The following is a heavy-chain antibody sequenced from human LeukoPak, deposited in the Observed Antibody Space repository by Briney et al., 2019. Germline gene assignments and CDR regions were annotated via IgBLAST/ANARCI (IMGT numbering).Heavy chain of an antibody. CDR1: GFTFSSYA. CDR3: AKNENVLLWFGELSAPFY. CDR2: ISGSGGTT. D-gene: IGHD3-10*01. J-gene: IGHJ4*02. V-gene: IGHV3-23*01. Sequence: PGGSLRLSCAASGFTFSSYAMSWVRQAPGKGLEWVSVISGSGGTTYYADSVKGRFTISRDNSKNTLYLQMNSLRAEDTAVYYCAKNENVLLWFGELSAPFYWGQGTLVTVSS.